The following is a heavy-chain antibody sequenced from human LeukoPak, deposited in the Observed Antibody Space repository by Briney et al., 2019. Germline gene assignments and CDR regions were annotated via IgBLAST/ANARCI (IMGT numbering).Heavy chain of an antibody. CDR3: ARGTTAFDY. J-gene: IGHJ4*02. V-gene: IGHV3-7*01. D-gene: IGHD2/OR15-2a*01. Sequence: PGGSLRLSCATSGFTFSRYWMSWVRQAPGKGLEWVANIKQDGSEKNYMGSVRGRFTISRDNAKNSLYLQMNSLRAEDTAVYYCARGTTAFDYWGQGTLVTVSS. CDR1: GFTFSRYW. CDR2: IKQDGSEK.